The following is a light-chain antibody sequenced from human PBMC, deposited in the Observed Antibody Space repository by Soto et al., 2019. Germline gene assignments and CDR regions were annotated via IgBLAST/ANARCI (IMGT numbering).Light chain of an antibody. V-gene: IGKV1-5*01. J-gene: IGKJ1*01. CDR1: QSISAW. CDR2: DAS. Sequence: DIQMTQSPSTLSASVGYRVTITCRASQSISAWLAWYQQKPGEAPTLLIYDASSLESGVPSRFSGGGSETEFTLTISSLQPDDFATYYCQQYNSYSWTFGQGTKVDI. CDR3: QQYNSYSWT.